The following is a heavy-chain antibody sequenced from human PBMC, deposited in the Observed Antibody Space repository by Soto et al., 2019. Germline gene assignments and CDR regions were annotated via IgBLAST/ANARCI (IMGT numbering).Heavy chain of an antibody. J-gene: IGHJ3*02. CDR1: GGSIGSYY. D-gene: IGHD3-3*01. CDR3: ARLALRFHGAFDI. CDR2: INHSGST. V-gene: IGHV4-59*12. Sequence: QVQLQESGPGLVKPSETLSLTCTVSGGSIGSYYWNWIRQPPGKGLEWIGEINHSGSTNYNPSLKSRVTISVDTSKNQFSLKLSSVTAADTAVYYCARLALRFHGAFDIWGQGTMVTVSS.